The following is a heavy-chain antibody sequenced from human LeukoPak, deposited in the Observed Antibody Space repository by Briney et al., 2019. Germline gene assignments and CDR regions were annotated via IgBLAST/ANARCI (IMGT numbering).Heavy chain of an antibody. Sequence: PGRSLRLSCAASGFTFSSYGMHWVRQAPGKGLEWVAVISYDGSNKYYADSVKGRFTISRDNSKNTLYLQMNSLRAEDTAVYYCAKFAGASAPADAFDIWGQGTMVTVSS. CDR1: GFTFSSYG. CDR3: AKFAGASAPADAFDI. CDR2: ISYDGSNK. V-gene: IGHV3-30*18. J-gene: IGHJ3*02. D-gene: IGHD1-26*01.